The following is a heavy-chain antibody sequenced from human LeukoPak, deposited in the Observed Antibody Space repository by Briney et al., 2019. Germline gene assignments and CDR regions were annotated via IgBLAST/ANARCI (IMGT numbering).Heavy chain of an antibody. Sequence: ASVKVSCKVSGYTLTGLSMHWVRQAPGKGLEWMGGFDPEDGETIYAQKFQGRVTMTEDTSTDTAYMELSSLRSEDTAVYYCATTHDYGDYWWGSNWFDPWGQGTLVTVSS. CDR3: ATTHDYGDYWWGSNWFDP. V-gene: IGHV1-24*01. CDR1: GYTLTGLS. CDR2: FDPEDGET. D-gene: IGHD4-17*01. J-gene: IGHJ5*02.